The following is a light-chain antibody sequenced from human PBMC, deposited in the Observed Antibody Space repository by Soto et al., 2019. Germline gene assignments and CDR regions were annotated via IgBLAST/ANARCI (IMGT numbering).Light chain of an antibody. CDR3: QEYGSSPQT. V-gene: IGKV3-20*01. CDR1: QSVSSTC. CDR2: SAS. J-gene: IGKJ1*01. Sequence: EIVLTQSPGTLSLSPGERATLSCRASQSVSSTCLACYRQKPGQAPRLLIYSASSSATVIPDRFSGSGSGTDFALISGRLEPEDFSVYYCQEYGSSPQTFGQGTKVEIK.